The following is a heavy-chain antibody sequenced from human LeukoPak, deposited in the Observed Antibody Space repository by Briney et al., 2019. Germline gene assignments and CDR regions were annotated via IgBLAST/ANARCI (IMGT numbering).Heavy chain of an antibody. CDR2: INANSGGK. J-gene: IGHJ4*02. Sequence: ASVKVSCKTSGYTFADYFIHWVRQAPGQGLEWMGRINANSGGKEYEQKFQGRVTMTRDTSISTAYVEVNWLISDDTAIYYCARDVSSTSNWEFDYWGQGTLVTVS. V-gene: IGHV1-2*06. D-gene: IGHD1-26*01. CDR1: GYTFADYF. CDR3: ARDVSSTSNWEFDY.